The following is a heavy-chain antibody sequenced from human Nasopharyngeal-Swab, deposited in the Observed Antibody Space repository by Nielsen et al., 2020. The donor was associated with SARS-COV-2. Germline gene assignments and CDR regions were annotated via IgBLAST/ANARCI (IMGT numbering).Heavy chain of an antibody. CDR2: IIPSFSRG. V-gene: IGHV1-69*13. D-gene: IGHD2-15*01. CDR1: GGSLSPYA. CDR3: ARDVHGGSWVFDY. Sequence: SVKVSCKASGGSLSPYAFSWVRQAPGQGLEWMGGIIPSFSRGNYAQKFQDRVTITADEATSTAYMELSSLRSEDTAVYYCARDVHGGSWVFDYWGQGTLVTVSS. J-gene: IGHJ4*02.